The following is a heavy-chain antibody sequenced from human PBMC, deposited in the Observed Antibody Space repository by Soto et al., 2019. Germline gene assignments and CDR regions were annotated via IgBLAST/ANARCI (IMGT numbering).Heavy chain of an antibody. CDR2: FHPEDGET. J-gene: IGHJ3*01. V-gene: IGHV1-24*01. Sequence: ASVKVSCKVSGNTLTDLSMHWVRQAPGKGLEWMGGFHPEDGETIYAQKFQGRVTMTEDTSKDIAYMELSSLRYEDTAVYYCATAQSPEAFDVWGKGPMVTVSS. CDR3: ATAQSPEAFDV. CDR1: GNTLTDLS.